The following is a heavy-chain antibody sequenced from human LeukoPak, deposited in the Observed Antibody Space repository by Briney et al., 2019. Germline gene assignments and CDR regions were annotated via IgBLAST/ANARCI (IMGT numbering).Heavy chain of an antibody. Sequence: ASVKVSCKASGYTFTSYYMHWVRQAPGQGLEWMGIINPSGGSTSYAQKFQGRVTMTRDTSTSTVYMELSSLRSEDTAVYYCARDGGGTYGSGSYADYWGQGTLATVSS. CDR3: ARDGGGTYGSGSYADY. J-gene: IGHJ4*02. V-gene: IGHV1-46*01. CDR2: INPSGGST. CDR1: GYTFTSYY. D-gene: IGHD3-10*01.